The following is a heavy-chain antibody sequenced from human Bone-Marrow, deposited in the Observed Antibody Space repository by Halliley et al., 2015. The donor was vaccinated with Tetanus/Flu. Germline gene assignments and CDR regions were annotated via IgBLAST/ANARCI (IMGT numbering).Heavy chain of an antibody. CDR2: GNP. D-gene: IGHD2-8*02. V-gene: IGHV4-30-2*05. CDR3: VRDRQIECRSGVCGEYYGLDV. Sequence: GNPYYRPSLKSRVSISRDTSKNQISLKLTSVTAADTAVYYCVRDRQIECRSGVCGEYYGLDVWGQGTTVTVSS. J-gene: IGHJ6*02.